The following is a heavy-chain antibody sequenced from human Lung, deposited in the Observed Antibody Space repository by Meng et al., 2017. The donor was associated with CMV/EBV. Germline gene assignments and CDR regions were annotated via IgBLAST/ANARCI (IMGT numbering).Heavy chain of an antibody. Sequence: GESLKISCAASGFTFSSYSMHWVRQAPGKGLEWVAVISYDGSAKYYADSVKGRFTISRDNSKNTLYLQMNSLGADDTAVYYCARRWLEVFDYWGQGTLVTVSS. CDR1: GFTFSSYS. V-gene: IGHV3-30-3*01. CDR2: ISYDGSAK. J-gene: IGHJ4*02. CDR3: ARRWLEVFDY. D-gene: IGHD5-12*01.